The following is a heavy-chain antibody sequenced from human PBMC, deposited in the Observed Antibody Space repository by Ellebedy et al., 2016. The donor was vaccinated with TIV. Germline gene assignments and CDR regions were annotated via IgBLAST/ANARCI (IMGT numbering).Heavy chain of an antibody. D-gene: IGHD6-13*01. CDR1: GGSFSGYY. CDR2: INHSGST. Sequence: SESLSLTXAVYGGSFSGYYWSWIRQPPGKGLEWIGEINHSGSTNYNPSLKSRVTISVDTSKNQFSLKLSSVTAADTAVYYCARVGFIAAAGMGNWFDPWGQGTLVTVSS. J-gene: IGHJ5*02. CDR3: ARVGFIAAAGMGNWFDP. V-gene: IGHV4-34*01.